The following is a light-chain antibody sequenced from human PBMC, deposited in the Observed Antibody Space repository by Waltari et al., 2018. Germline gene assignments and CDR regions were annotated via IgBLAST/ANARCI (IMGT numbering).Light chain of an antibody. CDR1: SSALGGYHY. CDR2: DVS. CDR3: TSYTTSSVL. J-gene: IGLJ2*01. Sequence: QSALTQPASVSGAPGQSITISCTGPSSALGGYHYVSWYQQHTGKAPKVIIYDVSSRPSGVSNRFSGSKSANTASLTISGLQAEDEADYYCTSYTTSSVLFGGGTKLTVL. V-gene: IGLV2-14*03.